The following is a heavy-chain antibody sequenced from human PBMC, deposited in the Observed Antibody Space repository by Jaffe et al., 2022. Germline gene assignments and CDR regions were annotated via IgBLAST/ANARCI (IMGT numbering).Heavy chain of an antibody. J-gene: IGHJ4*02. V-gene: IGHV3-9*01. CDR1: GFTFDDYA. CDR2: ISWNSGSI. D-gene: IGHD3-10*01. CDR3: AIGSGGG. Sequence: EVQLVESGGGLVQPGRSLRLSCAASGFTFDDYAMHWVRQAPGKGLEWVSGISWNSGSIGYADSVKGRFTISRDNAKNSLYLQMNSLRAEDTALYYCAIGSGGGWGQGTLVTVSS.